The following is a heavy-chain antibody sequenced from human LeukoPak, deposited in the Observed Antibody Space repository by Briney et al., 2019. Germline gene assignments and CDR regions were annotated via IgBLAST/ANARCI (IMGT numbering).Heavy chain of an antibody. Sequence: SETLSLTCAVHGGSFSGYHWNWIRQSPEKGLEWIGEINDRGRTNYNPSLKSRVTLSVDTSRKQFSLRLSAVTVADTAIYYCARDPTTVVTLPYYFDFWGQGTLVTVSS. CDR1: GGSFSGYH. CDR3: ARDPTTVVTLPYYFDF. V-gene: IGHV4-34*01. D-gene: IGHD4-23*01. CDR2: INDRGRT. J-gene: IGHJ4*02.